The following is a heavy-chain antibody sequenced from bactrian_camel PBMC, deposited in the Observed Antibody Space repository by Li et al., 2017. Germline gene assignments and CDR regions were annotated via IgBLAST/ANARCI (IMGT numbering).Heavy chain of an antibody. V-gene: IGHV3S31*01. Sequence: EVQLVESGGGSVQAGGSLRLSCAASGYRYPCMGWFRQAPGKEREGVATIASGGGTTYYADYADSVKGRFTVYQDNAKTTLYLQMNSLKPEDSAMYYCAADGGGWFWRCGEPLLWEYNYWGQGTQVTVS. D-gene: IGHD3*01. CDR2: IASGGGTT. J-gene: IGHJ4*01. CDR3: AADGGGWFWRCGEPLLWEYNY. CDR1: GYRYPC.